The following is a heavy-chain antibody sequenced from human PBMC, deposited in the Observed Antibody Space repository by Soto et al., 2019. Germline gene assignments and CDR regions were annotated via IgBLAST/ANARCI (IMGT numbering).Heavy chain of an antibody. CDR1: GGSISSGGYY. V-gene: IGHV4-31*03. Sequence: SETLSLTCTVSGGSISSGGYYWSWIRQHPGKGLEWIGYIYYSGSTYYNPSLKSRVTISVDTSKNQFSLKLSSVTAADTAVYYCARSVLGRYFDWLQNSGFDPWGQGTLVTVSS. CDR2: IYYSGST. D-gene: IGHD3-9*01. J-gene: IGHJ5*02. CDR3: ARSVLGRYFDWLQNSGFDP.